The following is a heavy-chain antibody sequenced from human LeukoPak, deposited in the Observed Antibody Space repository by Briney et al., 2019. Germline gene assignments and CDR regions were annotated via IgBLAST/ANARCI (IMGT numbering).Heavy chain of an antibody. J-gene: IGHJ4*02. CDR2: INHSGST. CDR3: AVTLLWFGELLDQFDY. D-gene: IGHD3-10*01. V-gene: IGHV4-34*01. Sequence: SETLSLTCAVYGGSFSGYYWSWIRQPPGKGLEWIGEINHSGSTNYNSSLKSRVTISVDTSKNQFSLKLSSVTAADTAVYYCAVTLLWFGELLDQFDYWGQGTLVTVSS. CDR1: GGSFSGYY.